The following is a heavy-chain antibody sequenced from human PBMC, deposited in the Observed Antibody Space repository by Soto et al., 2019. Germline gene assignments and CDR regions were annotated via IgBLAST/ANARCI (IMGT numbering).Heavy chain of an antibody. CDR2: ISYDGTNK. D-gene: IGHD3-16*01. V-gene: IGHV3-30-3*01. J-gene: IGHJ4*02. CDR1: GFTFRTFA. CDR3: ASDWGAY. Sequence: QVQLVESGGGVVQPGTSLRLSCEASGFTFRTFAMHWVRQAPGKGLEWVAVISYDGTNKYYADSLKGRFTISRDNSKNSLYLQMNSLRAEDTALYHCASDWGAYWGQGTLVIVSS.